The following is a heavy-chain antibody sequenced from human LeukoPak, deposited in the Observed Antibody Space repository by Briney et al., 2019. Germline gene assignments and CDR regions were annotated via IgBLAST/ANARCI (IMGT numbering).Heavy chain of an antibody. CDR2: ISDSGGRT. V-gene: IGHV3-23*01. J-gene: IGHJ2*01. D-gene: IGHD5-24*01. CDR3: ARGGEDGYNYYWYFDL. Sequence: GGSLRLSCAASGFTFSSYGMTWVRQAPGKGLEWVSAISDSGGRTFYADSVKGRFTISRDNAKNTLYLQMNSLRAEDTAVYYCARGGEDGYNYYWYFDLWGRGTLVTVSS. CDR1: GFTFSSYG.